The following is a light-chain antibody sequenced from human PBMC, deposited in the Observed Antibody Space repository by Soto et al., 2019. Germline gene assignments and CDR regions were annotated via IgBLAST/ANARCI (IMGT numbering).Light chain of an antibody. V-gene: IGKV3-15*01. CDR1: QSVDSN. J-gene: IGKJ1*01. CDR3: QQYNNWPRT. Sequence: EIVMTQSPATLSVSPGERASLSCRASQSVDSNLAWYQQKPGQTPRLLIYGASTRATGVPARFSGSGSGTAFTLTISSLQSEDFAVYSCQQYNNWPRTFGQGTKVEIK. CDR2: GAS.